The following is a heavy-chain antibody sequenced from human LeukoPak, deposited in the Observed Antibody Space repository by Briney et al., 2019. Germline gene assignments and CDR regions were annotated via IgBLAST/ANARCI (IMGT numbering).Heavy chain of an antibody. CDR1: GGSISNRYHY. J-gene: IGHJ5*02. D-gene: IGHD2/OR15-2a*01. V-gene: IGHV4-39*01. Sequence: NSSETLSLTCTVSGGSISNRYHYWGWLRQPPGKSLDWLGSVYFSGDTYYHPSLKSRLTLSADTSKNQFSLKLSSVTAADTAVYYCATLGTHCNGTGCFPENWFDPWGQGIQVTVSS. CDR2: VYFSGDT. CDR3: ATLGTHCNGTGCFPENWFDP.